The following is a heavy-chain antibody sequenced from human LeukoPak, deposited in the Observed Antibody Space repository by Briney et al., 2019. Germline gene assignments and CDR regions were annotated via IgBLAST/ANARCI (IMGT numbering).Heavy chain of an antibody. V-gene: IGHV3-21*01. CDR3: ARALTTADAFDI. CDR1: GFTFRSFE. D-gene: IGHD3-3*01. Sequence: GGSLRLSCAASGFTFRSFEMNWVRQAPGKGLEWVSSISSSSSYIFSADSVKGRFTISRDNAKNSLYLQMNSLRAEDTAVYYCARALTTADAFDIWGLGTMVTVSS. CDR2: ISSSSSYI. J-gene: IGHJ3*02.